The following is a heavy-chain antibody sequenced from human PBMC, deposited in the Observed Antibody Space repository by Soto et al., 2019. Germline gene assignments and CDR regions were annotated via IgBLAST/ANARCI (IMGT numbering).Heavy chain of an antibody. CDR3: ARDTPPTDY. V-gene: IGHV1-8*01. Sequence: ASVKVSCKASGYTFSSYDINWVRQATGQGLEWMGWMNPNSGNTGYAQKFQGRVTMTTDTLTSTAYMELRSLRSDDTAVYYCARDTPPTDYWGQGTLVTV. CDR1: GYTFSSYD. CDR2: MNPNSGNT. J-gene: IGHJ4*02.